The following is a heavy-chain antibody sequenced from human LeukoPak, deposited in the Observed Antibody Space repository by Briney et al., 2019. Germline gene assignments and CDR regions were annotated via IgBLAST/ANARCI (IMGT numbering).Heavy chain of an antibody. CDR3: ATAVALDY. CDR1: GGTFSSYA. D-gene: IGHD6-19*01. V-gene: IGHV1-24*01. Sequence: ASVKVSCKASGGTFSSYAISWVRQAPGKGLEWMGGFDPEDGETIYAQKFQGRVTMTEDTSTDTAYMELSSLRSEDTAVYYCATAVALDYWGQGTLVTVSS. J-gene: IGHJ4*02. CDR2: FDPEDGET.